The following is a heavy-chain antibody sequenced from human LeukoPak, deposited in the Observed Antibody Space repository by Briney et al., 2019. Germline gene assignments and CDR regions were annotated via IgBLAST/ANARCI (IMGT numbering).Heavy chain of an antibody. CDR1: GYTFTSYG. V-gene: IGHV1-18*01. D-gene: IGHD1-26*01. J-gene: IGHJ4*02. Sequence: ASVKVSCKTSGYTFTSYGINWVRQAPGQGLEWMGWISAYNGNTNYAQKFQGRVTMTEDTSTDTAYMELSSLRSEDTAVYYCATDPVIVGATTVDYWGQGTLVTVSS. CDR3: ATDPVIVGATTVDY. CDR2: ISAYNGNT.